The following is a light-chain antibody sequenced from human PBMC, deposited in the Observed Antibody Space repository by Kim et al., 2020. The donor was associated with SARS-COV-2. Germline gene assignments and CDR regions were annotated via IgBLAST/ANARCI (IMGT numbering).Light chain of an antibody. Sequence: NFMLTQPHSVSESPGKTVTISCTRSSGSIASNYVQWYQQRPGSSPTTVIYEDNQRPSGVPDRFSGSIDSSSNPASLTISGLKTEDEADYYCQSYDSSIRVFGGGTKLTVL. CDR2: EDN. V-gene: IGLV6-57*01. J-gene: IGLJ3*02. CDR3: QSYDSSIRV. CDR1: SGSIASNY.